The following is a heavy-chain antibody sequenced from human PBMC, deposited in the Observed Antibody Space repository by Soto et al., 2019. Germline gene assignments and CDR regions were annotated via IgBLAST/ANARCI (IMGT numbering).Heavy chain of an antibody. V-gene: IGHV1-18*01. Sequence: QVQLVQSGAEVKKPGSSVKVYCNNSGYTFTNFGISWVRQAPGQGLEWMGWISAYNGNTNYAQNFQGRVTMTTYTSTRTAYMELRSLRSDDTALYYCARGGTPSDYWGQGTLVTVSS. CDR2: ISAYNGNT. CDR3: ARGGTPSDY. D-gene: IGHD3-16*01. J-gene: IGHJ4*02. CDR1: GYTFTNFG.